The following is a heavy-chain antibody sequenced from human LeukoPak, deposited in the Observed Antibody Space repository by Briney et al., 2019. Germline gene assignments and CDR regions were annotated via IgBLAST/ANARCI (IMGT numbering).Heavy chain of an antibody. Sequence: PGGSLRLSCAASGFTVSSNYMSWVRQAPGKGLEWVSVIYSGGSTYYADSVKGRFTISRDNSKNTLYLQMNSLRAEDTAVYYCAGTMGDSSGWYSSYYFDYWGQGTLVTVSS. CDR2: IYSGGST. D-gene: IGHD6-19*01. CDR1: GFTVSSNY. V-gene: IGHV3-53*01. J-gene: IGHJ4*02. CDR3: AGTMGDSSGWYSSYYFDY.